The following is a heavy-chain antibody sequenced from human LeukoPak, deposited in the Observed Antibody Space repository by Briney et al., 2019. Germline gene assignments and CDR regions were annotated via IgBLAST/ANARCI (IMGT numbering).Heavy chain of an antibody. Sequence: SETLSLTCTVSGGSISSRSYYWGWIRQPPGKGLEWIGYIYYSGSTNYNPSLKSRVTISVDTSKNQFSLKLSSVTAADTAVYYCARAGAYDSYYYYYYGMDVWGQGTTVTVSS. V-gene: IGHV4-61*05. CDR3: ARAGAYDSYYYYYYGMDV. CDR1: GGSISSRSYY. J-gene: IGHJ6*02. D-gene: IGHD3-22*01. CDR2: IYYSGST.